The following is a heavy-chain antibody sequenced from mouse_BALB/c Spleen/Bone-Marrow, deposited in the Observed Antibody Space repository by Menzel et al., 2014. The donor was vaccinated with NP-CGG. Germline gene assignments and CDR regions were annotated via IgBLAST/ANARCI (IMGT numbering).Heavy chain of an antibody. J-gene: IGHJ2*01. CDR2: IDPYSGGT. CDR3: SRGVLAYFDY. CDR1: GYAFTNYN. Sequence: EVQLVESGPELVKPGASVKVPCKASGYAFTNYNMNWVKQSHGKSLEWIGYIDPYSGGTNYNQKFRGKATLTVDKSSSTAYMHLNSLTSEDSAVYYCSRGVLAYFDYWGQGTTLTVSS. V-gene: IGHV1S135*01. D-gene: IGHD2-14*01.